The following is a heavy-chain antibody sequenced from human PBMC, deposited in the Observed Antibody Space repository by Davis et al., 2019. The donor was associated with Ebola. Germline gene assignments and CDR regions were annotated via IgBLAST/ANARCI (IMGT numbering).Heavy chain of an antibody. J-gene: IGHJ3*02. V-gene: IGHV4-59*01. CDR1: GGSISSYY. CDR2: IYYSGST. Sequence: PGGSLRLSCTVSGGSISSYYWSWIRQPSGKGLEWIGYIYYSGSTNYNPSLKSRVTISVDTSKNQFSLKLSSVTAADTAVYYCARAGAFADAFDIWGQGTMVTVSS. D-gene: IGHD2/OR15-2a*01. CDR3: ARAGAFADAFDI.